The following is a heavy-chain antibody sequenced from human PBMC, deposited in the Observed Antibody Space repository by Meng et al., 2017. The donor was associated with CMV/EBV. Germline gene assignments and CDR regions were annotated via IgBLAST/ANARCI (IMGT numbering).Heavy chain of an antibody. Sequence: GGSLRLSCAASGFTFSSYGMHWVRQAPGKGLEWVAFIRYDGSNKYYADSVKGRFTISRDNSKNTLYLQMNSLRAEDTAVYYCARNLALYDYSLLVGATVEDYWGQGTLVTVSS. CDR2: IRYDGSNK. CDR1: GFTFSSYG. V-gene: IGHV3-30*02. J-gene: IGHJ4*02. CDR3: ARNLALYDYSLLVGATVEDY. D-gene: IGHD1-26*01.